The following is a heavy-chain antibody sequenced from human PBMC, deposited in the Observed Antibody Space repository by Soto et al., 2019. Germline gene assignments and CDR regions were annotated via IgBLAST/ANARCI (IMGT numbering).Heavy chain of an antibody. V-gene: IGHV3-23*01. Sequence: EVQLLESGGGLVQPGGSLRLSCAAAGFTFSNYAVTWVRQSQGKGLEWVSTFSGSGGTTYYADSVRGRFTISRDNSKNTLFLKMNSLRVEDTAIYYCARDWTGDTCPCLDVWAQGTTFSVSS. CDR2: FSGSGGTT. CDR1: GFTFSNYA. D-gene: IGHD3-3*01. CDR3: ARDWTGDTCPCLDV. J-gene: IGHJ6*02.